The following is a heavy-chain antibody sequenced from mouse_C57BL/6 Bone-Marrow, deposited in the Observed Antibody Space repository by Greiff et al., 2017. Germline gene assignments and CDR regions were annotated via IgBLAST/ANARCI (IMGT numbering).Heavy chain of an antibody. Sequence: QVQLQQPGAELVKPGASVKLSCKASGYTFTSYWMHWVKQRPGQGLEWIGMIHPNSGSTNYNEKFKSKATLTVDKSSSTAYMQHSSLTSEDPAVYYCARNGYYCDSSWFAYWGQGTLVPVSA. CDR1: GYTFTSYW. CDR3: ARNGYYCDSSWFAY. D-gene: IGHD1-1*01. J-gene: IGHJ3*01. CDR2: IHPNSGST. V-gene: IGHV1-64*01.